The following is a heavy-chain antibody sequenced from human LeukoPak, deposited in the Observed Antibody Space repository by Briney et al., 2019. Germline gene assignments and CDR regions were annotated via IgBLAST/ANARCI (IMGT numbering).Heavy chain of an antibody. CDR1: GGSISSYY. V-gene: IGHV4-59*01. CDR2: IYYGGST. Sequence: SETLSLTCTVSGGSISSYYWSWIRQPPGKGLEWIGYIYYGGSTNYNPSLKSRVTMSVDTSKNQFSLELSSVTAADTAVYYCARGGDFDYWGQGTLVTVSS. CDR3: ARGGDFDY. J-gene: IGHJ4*02.